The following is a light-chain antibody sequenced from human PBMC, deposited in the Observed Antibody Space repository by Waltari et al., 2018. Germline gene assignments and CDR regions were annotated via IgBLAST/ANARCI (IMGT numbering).Light chain of an antibody. V-gene: IGLV1-51*01. CDR3: GSWDSSLGIGV. CDR2: EDK. Sequence: QSVLTQAPSVSAAPGQTDAISCPGTPLNIGINHVSWYQPLPRAAPEMVIYEDKRRPSGSPDRFSGSKSGASATLGKAGLQTGDEADYYCGSWDSSLGIGVLGGGTRLTVL. J-gene: IGLJ3*02. CDR1: PLNIGINH.